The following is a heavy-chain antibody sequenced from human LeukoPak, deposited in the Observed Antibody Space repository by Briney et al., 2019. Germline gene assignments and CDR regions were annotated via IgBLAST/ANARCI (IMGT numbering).Heavy chain of an antibody. J-gene: IGHJ4*02. V-gene: IGHV3-30*02. Sequence: GGSLRLSCAASGFTFSDYGMHWVRQAPGKGLEWVTFIRDDGSNKYYADSVKGRFTISRENSKNTLYLQMNSLRAEDTAMYYCAKDKVYVWGTIDYWGQGTLVTVSS. CDR2: IRDDGSNK. CDR1: GFTFSDYG. D-gene: IGHD3-16*01. CDR3: AKDKVYVWGTIDY.